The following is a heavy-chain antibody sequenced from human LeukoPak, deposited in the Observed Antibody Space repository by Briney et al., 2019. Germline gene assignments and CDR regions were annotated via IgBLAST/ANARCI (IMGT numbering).Heavy chain of an antibody. J-gene: IGHJ4*02. CDR2: IKQGGIGK. V-gene: IGHV3-7*05. CDR1: GFTFSSDW. Sequence: GGSLRLSCAASGFTFSSDWMSWVRQAPGKGLEWVANIKQGGIGKHYADSVKGRFTISRDDTENSLYLQMNSLRAEDTAVYFCARDYGNYGEQYFDYWGQGTLVTVSS. D-gene: IGHD4-17*01. CDR3: ARDYGNYGEQYFDY.